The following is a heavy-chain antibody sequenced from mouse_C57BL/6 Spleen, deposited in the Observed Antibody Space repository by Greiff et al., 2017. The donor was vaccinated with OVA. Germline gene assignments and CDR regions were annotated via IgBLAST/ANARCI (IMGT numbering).Heavy chain of an antibody. CDR3: ARQNYDYDEGWYFDV. Sequence: EVKLMESGGGLVQPGGSLKLSCAASGFTFSDYGMAWVRQAPRTGPEWVAFISNLAYSIYYADTVTGRFTISRENAKNTLYLEMSSLRSEDTAMYYCARQNYDYDEGWYFDVWGTGTTVTVSS. J-gene: IGHJ1*03. CDR2: ISNLAYSI. D-gene: IGHD2-4*01. V-gene: IGHV5-15*01. CDR1: GFTFSDYG.